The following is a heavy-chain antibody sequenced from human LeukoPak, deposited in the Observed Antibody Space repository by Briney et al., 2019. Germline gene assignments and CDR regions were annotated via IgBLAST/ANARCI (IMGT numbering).Heavy chain of an antibody. CDR1: GFTFTTYW. V-gene: IGHV3-74*01. D-gene: IGHD2-2*01. Sequence: GGSLRLSCAASGFTFTTYWMHWVRQVPGKGLVWVARIKGDGSSTRHADSMKGRFTISRDNAKNTLYLQMNSLGDEDTAVYYCVREGLECSGSSCQRAAFDYWGQGTLVTVSS. CDR2: IKGDGSST. J-gene: IGHJ4*02. CDR3: VREGLECSGSSCQRAAFDY.